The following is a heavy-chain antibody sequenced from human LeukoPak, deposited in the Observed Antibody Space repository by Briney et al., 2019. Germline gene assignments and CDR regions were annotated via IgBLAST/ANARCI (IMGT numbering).Heavy chain of an antibody. CDR1: GGSISSYY. V-gene: IGHV4-39*01. D-gene: IGHD6-13*01. J-gene: IGHJ4*02. CDR2: IYYSGST. Sequence: SETLSLTCTVSGGSISSYYWGWIRQPPGKGLEWIGSIYYSGSTYYNPSLKSRVTISVDTSKNQFSLKLSSVTAADTAVYYCARGKRVTAAFDYWGQGTLVTVSS. CDR3: ARGKRVTAAFDY.